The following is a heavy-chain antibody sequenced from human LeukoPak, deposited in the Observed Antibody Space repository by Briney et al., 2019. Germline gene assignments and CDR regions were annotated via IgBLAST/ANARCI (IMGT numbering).Heavy chain of an antibody. CDR3: ARTRGYSGRYYYMDV. CDR2: IYYSESP. J-gene: IGHJ6*03. V-gene: IGHV4-59*08. CDR1: GDSITACF. Sequence: SETLSLTCTVSGDSITACFWSWIRQPPGKGLEWIGYIYYSESPKYNTSLKSRVTISVDTSNNQLSLKLSSVTAADTAVYYCARTRGYSGRYYYMDVWGRGTTVTVSS. D-gene: IGHD5-12*01.